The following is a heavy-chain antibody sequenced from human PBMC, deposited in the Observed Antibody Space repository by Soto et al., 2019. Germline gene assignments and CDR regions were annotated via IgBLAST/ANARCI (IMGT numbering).Heavy chain of an antibody. Sequence: QVQLVQSGAEVKKPGSSVKVSCKASGGTFSSYAISWVRQAPGQGLEWMGGIIPIFGTANYAQKFQGRVTITADKSTSTAYMVLSSLRSEDTAVYYCARDRTHLKQWLVLGWFDPWGQGTLVTVSS. CDR3: ARDRTHLKQWLVLGWFDP. D-gene: IGHD6-19*01. CDR2: IIPIFGTA. CDR1: GGTFSSYA. V-gene: IGHV1-69*06. J-gene: IGHJ5*02.